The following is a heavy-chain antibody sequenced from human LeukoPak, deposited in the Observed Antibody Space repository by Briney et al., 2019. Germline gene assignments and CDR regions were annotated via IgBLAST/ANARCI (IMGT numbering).Heavy chain of an antibody. D-gene: IGHD3-16*02. CDR2: IYYSGST. Sequence: SETLSLTCTVSGGSISSGGYYWSWIRQRPGKGLEWIGYIYYSGSTYYNPSLKSRVTISVDTSKNQFSLKLSSVTAADTAVYYCARVAFGGVIVSVDYWGQGTLVTVSS. J-gene: IGHJ4*02. CDR1: GGSISSGGYY. V-gene: IGHV4-31*03. CDR3: ARVAFGGVIVSVDY.